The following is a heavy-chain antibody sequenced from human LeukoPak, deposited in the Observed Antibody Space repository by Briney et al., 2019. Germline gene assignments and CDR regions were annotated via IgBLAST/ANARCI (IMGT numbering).Heavy chain of an antibody. V-gene: IGHV3-21*01. CDR3: ARGVRKSQLNDAFDI. CDR1: GFTFSSFW. CDR2: ISSSSSYI. Sequence: PGGSLRLSCAASGFTFSSFWMRWVRQAPGKGLEWVSSISSSSSYIYYADSVKGRFTISRDNAKNSLYLQMNSLRAEDTAVYYCARGVRKSQLNDAFDIWGQGTMVTVSS. J-gene: IGHJ3*02. D-gene: IGHD1-1*01.